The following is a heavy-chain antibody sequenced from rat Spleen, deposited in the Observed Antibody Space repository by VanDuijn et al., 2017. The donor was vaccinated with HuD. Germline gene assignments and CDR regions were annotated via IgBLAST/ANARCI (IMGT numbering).Heavy chain of an antibody. V-gene: IGHV5S13*01. CDR3: ARGGFFRY. Sequence: EVQLVESGGDLAQPGRSLKLSCAASGFTYSNYVMAWVSQAPTKGLEWVATISTGGGDTYYRDSVKGRFTISRDNAKNTLYLQMNSLRSEDTATYYCARGGFFRYWGQGVMVTVSS. CDR1: GFTYSNYV. D-gene: IGHD1-6*01. CDR2: ISTGGGDT. J-gene: IGHJ2*01.